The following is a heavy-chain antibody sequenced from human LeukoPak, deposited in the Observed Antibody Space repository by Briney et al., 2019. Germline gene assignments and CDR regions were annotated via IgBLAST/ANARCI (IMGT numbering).Heavy chain of an antibody. D-gene: IGHD3-22*01. Sequence: SETLSLTCTVSGGSISSGGYYWSWIRQHPGKGLEWIGYIYYSGSTYYNPSLKSRVTISVDTYKNPFSLKLSSVTAADTAVYYCARHKSYYDSSGYGYFDYWGQGTLVTVSS. CDR2: IYYSGST. V-gene: IGHV4-31*03. CDR3: ARHKSYYDSSGYGYFDY. J-gene: IGHJ4*02. CDR1: GGSISSGGYY.